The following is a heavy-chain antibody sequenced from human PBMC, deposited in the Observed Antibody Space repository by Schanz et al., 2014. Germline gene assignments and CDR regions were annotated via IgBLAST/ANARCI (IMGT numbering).Heavy chain of an antibody. Sequence: QVRLVQSGAELKMPGASVKVSCKASGNTLSAYYIHWIRQAPGQGLEWMGWIDPNSGGTNYAQKFQGRVTMTRDTSISTAYMELSSLRSADTAVYYCATIGVNDYWRFGLDLWGQGTTVTVSS. CDR1: GNTLSAYY. CDR2: IDPNSGGT. CDR3: ATIGVNDYWRFGLDL. J-gene: IGHJ6*02. D-gene: IGHD3-16*01. V-gene: IGHV1-2*02.